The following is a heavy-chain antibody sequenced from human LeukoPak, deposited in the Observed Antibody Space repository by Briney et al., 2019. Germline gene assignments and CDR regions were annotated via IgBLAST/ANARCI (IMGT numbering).Heavy chain of an antibody. CDR1: GGSISSSSYY. Sequence: PSETLSLTCTVSGGSISSSSYYWGWIRQPPGKGLEWIGSIYYSGSTYYNPSLKSRVTISVDTSKNQFSLKLSSVTAADTAVYYCARDRIAAAGGHYGMDVWGQGTTVTVSS. CDR2: IYYSGST. V-gene: IGHV4-39*07. D-gene: IGHD6-13*01. J-gene: IGHJ6*02. CDR3: ARDRIAAAGGHYGMDV.